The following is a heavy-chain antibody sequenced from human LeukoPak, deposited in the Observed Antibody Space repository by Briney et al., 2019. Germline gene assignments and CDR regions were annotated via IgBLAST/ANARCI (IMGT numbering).Heavy chain of an antibody. D-gene: IGHD3-10*01. CDR1: SGSINAYY. CDR2: IYTSGST. V-gene: IGHV4-4*08. J-gene: IGHJ6*03. CDR3: ARSFRGVTIYYYYYMDV. Sequence: SETLSLTCTVSSGSINAYYWSWIRQPPGKGLEWIGRIYTSGSTNYNPSLKSRVTISVDTSKNQFSLKLSSVTAADTAVYYCARSFRGVTIYYYYYMDVWGKGTTVTISS.